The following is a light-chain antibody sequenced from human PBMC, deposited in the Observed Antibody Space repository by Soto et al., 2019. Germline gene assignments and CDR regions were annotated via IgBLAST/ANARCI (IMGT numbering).Light chain of an antibody. CDR1: RSVSSY. J-gene: IGKJ5*01. CDR2: DVS. CDR3: QQRSDWPIT. V-gene: IGKV3-11*01. Sequence: EIVLTQFPATLSLSPGERATLSCRASRSVSSYLAWYQQKPGQAPRLLIYDVSTRAPGIPARFSGSGSGTDFTLTITSLEPEDFAVYFCQQRSDWPITFGQGTRLEIK.